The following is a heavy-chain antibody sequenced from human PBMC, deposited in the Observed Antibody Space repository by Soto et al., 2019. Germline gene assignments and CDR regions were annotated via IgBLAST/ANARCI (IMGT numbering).Heavy chain of an antibody. CDR2: IDHSGST. J-gene: IGHJ6*02. CDR1: GGSLSGYY. CDR3: ATDSSSGYYAMDV. D-gene: IGHD3-22*01. Sequence: PSETLSLTCAVYGGSLSGYYWRWIRQSPGKGLEWIGEIDHSGSTNYNPSLQSRVTTSVDTSKKQFSLKLSAVTAADTAVYYCATDSSSGYYAMDVWGQGTTVTVSS. V-gene: IGHV4-34*01.